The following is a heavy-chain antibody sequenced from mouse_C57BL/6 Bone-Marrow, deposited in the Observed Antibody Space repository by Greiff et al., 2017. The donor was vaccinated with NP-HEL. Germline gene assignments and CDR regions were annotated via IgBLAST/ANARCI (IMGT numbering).Heavy chain of an antibody. CDR3: AWGNWYFDV. J-gene: IGHJ1*03. V-gene: IGHV1-69*01. CDR1: GYTFTSYW. CDR2: IDPSDSYT. Sequence: QVQLQQPGAELVMPGASVKLSCKASGYTFTSYWMRWVKQRPGQGLEWIGEIDPSDSYTNYNQKFKGKSTLTVDKSSSTAYMQLSSLTSEDSAVYYCAWGNWYFDVWGTGTTVTVSS.